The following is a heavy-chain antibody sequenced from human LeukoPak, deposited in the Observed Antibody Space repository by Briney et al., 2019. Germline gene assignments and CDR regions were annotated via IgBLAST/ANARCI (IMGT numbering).Heavy chain of an antibody. CDR3: AKVTSGWYRGGFDY. V-gene: IGHV3-48*03. J-gene: IGHJ4*02. CDR2: ISSSGSTI. CDR1: GFTFSSYE. D-gene: IGHD6-19*01. Sequence: HGGSLRLSCAASGFTFSSYEMNWVRQAPGKGLEWVSYISSSGSTIYYADSVKGRFTISRDNSKNTLYLQMNSLRAEDTAVYYCAKVTSGWYRGGFDYWGQGTLVTVSS.